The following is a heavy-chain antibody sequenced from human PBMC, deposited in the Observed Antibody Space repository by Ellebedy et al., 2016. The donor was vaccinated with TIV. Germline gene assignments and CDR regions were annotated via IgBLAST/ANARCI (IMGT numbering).Heavy chain of an antibody. J-gene: IGHJ6*02. V-gene: IGHV1-2*02. Sequence: ASVKVSCKASGHTFRGYYIHWVRQAPGQGLEWMGWINPNSGGTNHAPKFQGRLTLTTETSINTAYMELNRLTSDDTAMYYCARDEVVGASRGYQFYGMDVWGQGTTVTVSS. CDR1: GHTFRGYY. CDR2: INPNSGGT. CDR3: ARDEVVGASRGYQFYGMDV. D-gene: IGHD6-25*01.